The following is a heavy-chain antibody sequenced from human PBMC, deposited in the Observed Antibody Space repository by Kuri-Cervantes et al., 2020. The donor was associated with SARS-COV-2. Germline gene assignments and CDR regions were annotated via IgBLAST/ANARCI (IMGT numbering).Heavy chain of an antibody. J-gene: IGHJ6*02. CDR1: GFTFSSYW. V-gene: IGHV3-7*02. Sequence: GESLKISCAASGFTFSSYWMSWVRQAPGKGLEWVANIKQDGSEKYYVDSVKGRFTISRDNAKNSLYLQMNSLRAEDTAVYYCASGGPYYDFWSGLTYYYYYGMDVWGQGTTVTVSS. CDR3: ASGGPYYDFWSGLTYYYYYGMDV. D-gene: IGHD3-3*01. CDR2: IKQDGSEK.